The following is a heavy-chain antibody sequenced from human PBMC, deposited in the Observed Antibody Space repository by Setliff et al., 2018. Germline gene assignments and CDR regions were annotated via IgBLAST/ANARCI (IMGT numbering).Heavy chain of an antibody. CDR2: IYYSGST. Sequence: ASETLSLTCTVSGGSISSGDYYWSWIRQPPGKGLEWIGYIYYSGSTYYNPSLKSRVTISVDTSKNQFSLKLSSVTAADTAVYYCVRAGWLAQGGFDYWGQGTLVTVSS. CDR3: VRAGWLAQGGFDY. J-gene: IGHJ4*02. CDR1: GGSISSGDYY. D-gene: IGHD5-12*01. V-gene: IGHV4-30-4*08.